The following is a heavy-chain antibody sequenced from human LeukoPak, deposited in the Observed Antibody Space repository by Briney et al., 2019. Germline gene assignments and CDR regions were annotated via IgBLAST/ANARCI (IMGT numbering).Heavy chain of an antibody. J-gene: IGHJ5*02. D-gene: IGHD1-26*01. V-gene: IGHV1-46*01. CDR1: GYTFTSYY. CDR3: ARAQSGSYLGNWFDP. Sequence: GASVKVSCKTSGYTFTSYYIHWVRQAPGQGLEWMGLIDPSGGSTSYAQNFQGRVTMTRDTSTSTVYMELSSLGSEDTAVYYCARAQSGSYLGNWFDPWGQGTLVTVSS. CDR2: IDPSGGST.